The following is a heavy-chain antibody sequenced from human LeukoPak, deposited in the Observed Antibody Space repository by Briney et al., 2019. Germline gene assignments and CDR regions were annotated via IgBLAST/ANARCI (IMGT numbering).Heavy chain of an antibody. Sequence: GGSLRLSCAASGFTFSDYYMSWIRQAPGKGLEWVSVIYSGGSTYYADSVKGRFTISRDNSKNTLYLQMNSLRAEDTAVYYCARCQEGDYLDYWGQGTLVTVSS. CDR3: ARCQEGDYLDY. D-gene: IGHD5/OR15-5a*01. V-gene: IGHV3-66*01. CDR2: IYSGGST. J-gene: IGHJ4*02. CDR1: GFTFSDYY.